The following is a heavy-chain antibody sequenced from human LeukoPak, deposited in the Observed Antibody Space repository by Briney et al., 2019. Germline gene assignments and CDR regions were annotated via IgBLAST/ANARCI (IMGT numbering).Heavy chain of an antibody. CDR1: GYSMSSGYY. CDR2: MYHRGGPN. J-gene: IGHJ4*02. D-gene: IGHD2-21*02. V-gene: IGHV4-38-2*02. CDR3: PKDLYCGGDCLDS. Sequence: SETLSLTCTVSGYSMSSGYYWGWIRQPPGRGLEWIGRMYHRGGPNYYNPSLKSRVTIAVDMSKNQFSVKLSSVTAADTAVYYCPKDLYCGGDCLDSWGQGTLVTVSS.